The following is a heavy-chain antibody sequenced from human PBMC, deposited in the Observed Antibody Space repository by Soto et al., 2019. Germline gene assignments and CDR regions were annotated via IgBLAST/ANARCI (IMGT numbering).Heavy chain of an antibody. D-gene: IGHD3-3*01. Sequence: GGFLRLSCAASGFTFSSYAMHWVRQAPGKGLEWVAVISYDGSNKYYADSVKGRFTISRDNSKNTLYLQMNSLRAEDTAVYYCAKDMHYDFWSGYYRPVEHWGQGTLVTVSS. V-gene: IGHV3-30-3*01. CDR2: ISYDGSNK. J-gene: IGHJ4*02. CDR1: GFTFSSYA. CDR3: AKDMHYDFWSGYYRPVEH.